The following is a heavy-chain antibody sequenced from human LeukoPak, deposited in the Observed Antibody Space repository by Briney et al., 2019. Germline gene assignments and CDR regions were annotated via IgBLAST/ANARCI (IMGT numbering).Heavy chain of an antibody. Sequence: PGGSLRLSCAASGFTFDDYAMHWVRQAPGKGLEWVSGISWNSGSIGYADSVKGRFTISRDNAKNSLYLQMNSLRAEDTALYYCAKVWLDGDYVLHDAFDIWGQGTMVTVSS. CDR2: ISWNSGSI. J-gene: IGHJ3*02. CDR1: GFTFDDYA. V-gene: IGHV3-9*01. D-gene: IGHD4-17*01. CDR3: AKVWLDGDYVLHDAFDI.